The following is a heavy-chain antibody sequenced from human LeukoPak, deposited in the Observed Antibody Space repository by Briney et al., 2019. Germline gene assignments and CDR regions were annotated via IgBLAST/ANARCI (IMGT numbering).Heavy chain of an antibody. V-gene: IGHV1-2*02. Sequence: ASVKVSCKASGYTFVGYYLHWVRQAPGQGLEWMAWIDPYTGNTHYAQKFQGRITVTRDTSVSTTYMELSWLTSDDTARSYWARENSASEHWGQGTLVTVSS. CDR3: ARENSASEH. D-gene: IGHD1-26*01. CDR1: GYTFVGYY. J-gene: IGHJ4*02. CDR2: IDPYTGNT.